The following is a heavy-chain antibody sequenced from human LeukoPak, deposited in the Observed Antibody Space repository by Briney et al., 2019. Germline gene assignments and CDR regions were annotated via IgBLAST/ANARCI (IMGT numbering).Heavy chain of an antibody. V-gene: IGHV5-10-1*01. Sequence: GESLKISCKGSGYNFTNYWVSWVRQMPGKGLEWMGTIDPSDSYNNYSPSFQGHVPISADKSISPAYLQWSSLKASDTAMYYCARAYSRSRFDYWGQGTLVTVSS. CDR3: ARAYSRSRFDY. D-gene: IGHD6-6*01. J-gene: IGHJ4*02. CDR2: IDPSDSYN. CDR1: GYNFTNYW.